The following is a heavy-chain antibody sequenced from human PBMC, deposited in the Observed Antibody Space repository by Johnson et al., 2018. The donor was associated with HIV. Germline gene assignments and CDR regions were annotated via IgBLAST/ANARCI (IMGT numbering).Heavy chain of an antibody. CDR1: GFTFSGSA. V-gene: IGHV3-73*02. CDR2: IRSKANSYAT. CDR3: TRLTPKHSVVVTANAFDI. D-gene: IGHD2-21*02. J-gene: IGHJ3*02. Sequence: VQLVESGGGLVQPGGSLKLSCAASGFTFSGSAMHWVRQASGKGLEWVGRIRSKANSYATAYAASVKGRFTISRDESKNTAYLQMNSMKTEETAVYYCTRLTPKHSVVVTANAFDIWGQGTMVPVSS.